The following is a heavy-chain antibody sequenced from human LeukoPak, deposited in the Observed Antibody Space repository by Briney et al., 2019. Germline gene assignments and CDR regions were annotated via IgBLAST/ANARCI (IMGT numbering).Heavy chain of an antibody. CDR3: ARDPARWELLLGGVAFDI. J-gene: IGHJ3*02. CDR2: INSDGSST. CDR1: GFTFSSYW. V-gene: IGHV3-74*01. Sequence: GGSLRLSCAAPGFTFSSYWMHWVRQAPGKGLVWVSRINSDGSSTSYADSVKSRFTISRDNAKNTLYLQMNSLRAEDTAVYYCARDPARWELLLGGVAFDICGQGTMVTVSS. D-gene: IGHD1-26*01.